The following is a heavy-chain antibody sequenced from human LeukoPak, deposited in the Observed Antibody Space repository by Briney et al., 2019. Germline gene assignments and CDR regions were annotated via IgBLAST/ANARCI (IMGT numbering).Heavy chain of an antibody. CDR2: IYYSGST. V-gene: IGHV4-39*07. Sequence: SETLSLTCTVSGGSISSSSYYWGWIRQPPGKGLEWIGSIYYSGSTYYNPSLKSRVTISVDTSKNQFSLKLSSVTAADTAVYYCARGSLWPYPGPYFDYWGQGTLVTVSS. CDR1: GGSISSSSYY. D-gene: IGHD5-18*01. CDR3: ARGSLWPYPGPYFDY. J-gene: IGHJ4*02.